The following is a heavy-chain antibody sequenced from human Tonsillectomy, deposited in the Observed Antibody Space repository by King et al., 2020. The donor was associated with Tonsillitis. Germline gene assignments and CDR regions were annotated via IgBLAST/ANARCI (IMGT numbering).Heavy chain of an antibody. CDR1: GGSISSSSHY. CDR2: IHYSGST. Sequence: LQLQESGPGLVKPSDTLSLTCTVSGGSISSSSHYWGWIRQPPGTGLEWIATIHYSGSTYYNPSLKSRVTMSVDTSKNQFSLKLSSVTAADTAVYYCARVGGSGSQHNDYWGQGTLVTVSS. CDR3: ARVGGSGSQHNDY. J-gene: IGHJ4*02. V-gene: IGHV4-39*07. D-gene: IGHD1-26*01.